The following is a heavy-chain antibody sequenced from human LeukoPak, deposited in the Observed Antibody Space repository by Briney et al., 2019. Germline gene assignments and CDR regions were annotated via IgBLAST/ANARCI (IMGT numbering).Heavy chain of an antibody. D-gene: IGHD3-22*01. CDR3: ARGDETGDYYYDSSHYYMDV. J-gene: IGHJ6*03. V-gene: IGHV1-46*01. CDR2: INPSGGST. CDR1: GYTFTSYY. Sequence: ASVKVSCKASGYTFTSYYMHWVRQAPGQGLEWMGIINPSGGSTSYAQKFQGRVTMTTDTSTSTAYMELRSLRSDDTAVYYCARGDETGDYYYDSSHYYMDVWGKGTTVTVSS.